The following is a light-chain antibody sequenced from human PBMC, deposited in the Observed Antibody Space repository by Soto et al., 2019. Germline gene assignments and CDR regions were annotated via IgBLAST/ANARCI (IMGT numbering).Light chain of an antibody. J-gene: IGKJ4*01. V-gene: IGKV1-5*03. CDR1: PSISSW. CDR2: KAS. Sequence: DIQMTQSPSTLSASVGDRVTITCRASPSISSWLAWYQQKPGKAPKLLIYKASTLESGVPSRFSGSGSGTEFTLTISSLQPDDLAAYDCQQYLSYPLTFGGGTKVEIK. CDR3: QQYLSYPLT.